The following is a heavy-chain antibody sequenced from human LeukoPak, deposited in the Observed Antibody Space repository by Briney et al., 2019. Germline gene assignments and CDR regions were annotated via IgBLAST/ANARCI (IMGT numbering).Heavy chain of an antibody. CDR3: ALLEWVYCGGDCYSGNRDY. CDR1: GYTFTGYY. J-gene: IGHJ4*02. Sequence: ASVKVSCKASGYTFTGYYMHWVRQAPGQGLEWMGWINPNSGGTNYAQKFQGWVTMTRDTSISTAYMELSRLRSDDTAVYYCALLEWVYCGGDCYSGNRDYWGQGTLVTVSS. D-gene: IGHD2-21*02. CDR2: INPNSGGT. V-gene: IGHV1-2*04.